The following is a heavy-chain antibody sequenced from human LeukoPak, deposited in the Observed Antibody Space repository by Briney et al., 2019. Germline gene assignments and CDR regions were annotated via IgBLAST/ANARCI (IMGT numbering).Heavy chain of an antibody. CDR1: GFTFSSYE. CDR2: ISSGSTI. D-gene: IGHD6-19*01. CDR3: ARESIAVAGAPFDY. Sequence: GGSLKLSCAASGFTFSSYEMNWVRQAPGKGLEWVSYISSGSTIYDADSVKGRFTISRDNAKNSLYLQMNSLRAEDTAVYYCARESIAVAGAPFDYWGQGTLVTVSS. J-gene: IGHJ4*02. V-gene: IGHV3-48*03.